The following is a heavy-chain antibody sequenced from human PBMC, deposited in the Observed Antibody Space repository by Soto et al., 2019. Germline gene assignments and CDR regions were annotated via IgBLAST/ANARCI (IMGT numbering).Heavy chain of an antibody. CDR2: VNPILSMS. J-gene: IGHJ4*02. V-gene: IGHV1-69*04. D-gene: IGHD3-10*01. CDR3: ATSYGSAYRAVDC. CDR1: GDTFSFYS. Sequence: QVQLVQSGAEVKRPGSSVKVSCKASGDTFSFYSITWVRQSPGLGLEWMGRVNPILSMSNYAQRFQGRVTMIVDKSKCTVDMELRGLRTEDTAMYYCATSYGSAYRAVDCWGQVALVNVAS.